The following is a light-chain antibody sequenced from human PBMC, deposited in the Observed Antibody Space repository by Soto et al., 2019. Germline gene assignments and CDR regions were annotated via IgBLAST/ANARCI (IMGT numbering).Light chain of an antibody. V-gene: IGKV3-20*01. J-gene: IGKJ3*01. Sequence: EIVLTQSPGTLSLSLGERATVCCRASQSVGSNYLAWYQRKPGQAPRLLIYGASSRATGIPDRFSGSGSGTDFTLTISRLEPEDFSVYYCQQYATTPFTFGPGTKVDI. CDR2: GAS. CDR3: QQYATTPFT. CDR1: QSVGSNY.